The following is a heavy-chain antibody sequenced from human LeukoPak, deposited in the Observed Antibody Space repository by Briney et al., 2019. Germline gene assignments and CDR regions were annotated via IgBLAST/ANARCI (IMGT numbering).Heavy chain of an antibody. CDR1: GGSISSSSYY. CDR2: IYYSGST. D-gene: IGHD2-2*01. V-gene: IGHV4-39*01. Sequence: PSETLSLTCTVSGGSISSSSYYWGWIRQPPGKGLEWIGSIYYSGSTYYNPSLKSRVTISVDTSKNQFSLKLSSVTAADTAVYYCARVRADCSSTSCYENWFDPWGQGTLVTVSS. J-gene: IGHJ5*02. CDR3: ARVRADCSSTSCYENWFDP.